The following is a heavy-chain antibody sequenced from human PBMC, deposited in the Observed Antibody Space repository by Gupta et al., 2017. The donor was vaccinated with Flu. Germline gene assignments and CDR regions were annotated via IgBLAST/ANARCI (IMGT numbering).Heavy chain of an antibody. J-gene: IGHJ5*02. CDR2: IYWNDDK. Sequence: QITLKESGPTLVKPTQTLTLTCTFSGFSLSTSGVGVGWIRQPPGKALEWLALIYWNDDKRYSPSLKSRLTITKDTSKNQVVLTMTNMDPVDTATYYCALTRGYSYGLGLLNWFDPWGQGTLVTVSS. V-gene: IGHV2-5*01. CDR1: GFSLSTSGVG. CDR3: ALTRGYSYGLGLLNWFDP. D-gene: IGHD5-18*01.